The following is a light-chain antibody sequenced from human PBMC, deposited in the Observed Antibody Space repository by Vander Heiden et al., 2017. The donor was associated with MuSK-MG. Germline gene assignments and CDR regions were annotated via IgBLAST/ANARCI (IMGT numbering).Light chain of an antibody. V-gene: IGKV1-39*01. Sequence: DIQMTQSPSSLSASVGDRVTITCRASQSISSYLNWYQQKPGKAPKLLIYAASSLQSGVPSRFSGSGSGTDFTLTISSLQPEDFATYYCQQSYSTSITFGQGTRLXIK. CDR3: QQSYSTSIT. CDR2: AAS. J-gene: IGKJ5*01. CDR1: QSISSY.